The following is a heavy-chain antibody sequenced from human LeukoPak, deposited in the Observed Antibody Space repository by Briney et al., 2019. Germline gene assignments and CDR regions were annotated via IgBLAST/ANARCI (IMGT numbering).Heavy chain of an antibody. CDR3: ARRAGRRTIFGVVIIGFDY. V-gene: IGHV1-2*02. CDR2: INPNSGGT. Sequence: GASVKVSCKASGYTFTGYYMHWVRQAPGQGLEWMGWINPNSGGTNYAQKFQGRVTMTRDTSISTAYMELSRLRSEDTAVYYCARRAGRRTIFGVVIIGFDYWGQGTLVTVSS. D-gene: IGHD3-3*01. CDR1: GYTFTGYY. J-gene: IGHJ4*02.